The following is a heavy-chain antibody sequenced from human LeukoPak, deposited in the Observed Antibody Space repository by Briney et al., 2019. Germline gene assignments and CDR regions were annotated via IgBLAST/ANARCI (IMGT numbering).Heavy chain of an antibody. D-gene: IGHD3-22*01. CDR3: ARDLHYDSSGHPFDY. CDR1: GFTFSSYA. CDR2: ISYDGSNK. Sequence: GGSLRLSCAASGFTFSSYAMHWVRQAPGKGLERVAVISYDGSNKYYADSVKGRFTISRDNSKNTLYLQMNSLRAEDTAVYYCARDLHYDSSGHPFDYWGQGTLVTVSS. J-gene: IGHJ4*02. V-gene: IGHV3-30*04.